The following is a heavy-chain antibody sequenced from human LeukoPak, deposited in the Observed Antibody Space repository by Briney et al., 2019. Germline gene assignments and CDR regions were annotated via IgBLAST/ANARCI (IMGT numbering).Heavy chain of an antibody. J-gene: IGHJ4*02. CDR3: ARDGRGNYYGSGSRGRY. Sequence: SGGSLRLSCAASGFTFSSYSMNWVRQAPGKGLEWVSSISSSSSYIYYADSVKGRFTISRDNAKNSLYLQMNSLRADDTAVYYCARDGRGNYYGSGSRGRYWGQGTLVTVSS. V-gene: IGHV3-21*01. CDR1: GFTFSSYS. D-gene: IGHD3-10*01. CDR2: ISSSSSYI.